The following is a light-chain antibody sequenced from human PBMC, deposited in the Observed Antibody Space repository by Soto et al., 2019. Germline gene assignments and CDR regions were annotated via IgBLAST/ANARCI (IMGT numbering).Light chain of an antibody. CDR1: SSDIGGYNY. V-gene: IGLV2-14*03. CDR3: SSYGASSTL. CDR2: DVS. Sequence: QSALTQPASVSGSPGQSITISCTGSSSDIGGYNYVSWYQQHPGKAPKLLIYDVSYRPSGISDRFSGSKSGNTASLTIPGLQPDDEADYYCSSYGASSTLFGGGTKVTVL. J-gene: IGLJ2*01.